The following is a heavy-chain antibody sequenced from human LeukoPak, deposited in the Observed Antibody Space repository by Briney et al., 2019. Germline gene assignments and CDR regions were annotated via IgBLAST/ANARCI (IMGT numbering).Heavy chain of an antibody. Sequence: GGSLRLSCAASGCTFSDHYMDWVRRAPGKGLEWVGRSRNKANSYTTEYAASVKGRFTISRDDSKNSVDLQMNSLKPEDTAVYYCARGRYSSGWYFGYWGQGILVTVSS. CDR2: SRNKANSYTT. J-gene: IGHJ4*02. D-gene: IGHD6-19*01. CDR3: ARGRYSSGWYFGY. CDR1: GCTFSDHY. V-gene: IGHV3-72*01.